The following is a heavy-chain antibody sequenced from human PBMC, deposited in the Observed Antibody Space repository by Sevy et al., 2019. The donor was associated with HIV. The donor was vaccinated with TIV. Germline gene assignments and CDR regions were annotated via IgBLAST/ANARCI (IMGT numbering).Heavy chain of an antibody. J-gene: IGHJ6*02. CDR3: VNRRVQSGLSGGGAIHGMDF. CDR1: GFPFSNFA. CDR2: LIGGGSRT. D-gene: IGHD2-8*02. V-gene: IGHV3-23*01. Sequence: GGSLRLSCAASGFPFSNFAMSWVRQAPGKGLEWVSTLIGGGSRTYYADSVTGRFIISRVNSRNTLYLQMNSLIAEDTAIYYCVNRRVQSGLSGGGAIHGMDFCGRGTTVTVSS.